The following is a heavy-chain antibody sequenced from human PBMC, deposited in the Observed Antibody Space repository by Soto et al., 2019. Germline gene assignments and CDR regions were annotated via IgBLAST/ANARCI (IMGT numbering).Heavy chain of an antibody. D-gene: IGHD6-19*01. J-gene: IGHJ4*02. CDR1: GGSFSGYY. Sequence: SETLSLTCAVYGGSFSGYYWSWIRQPPGKGLEWIGEINHSGSTNYNPSLKSRVTISVDTSKNQFSLKLSSVTAADTAVYYCARGEHSSGWPFDYWGQGTLVTVSS. V-gene: IGHV4-34*01. CDR3: ARGEHSSGWPFDY. CDR2: INHSGST.